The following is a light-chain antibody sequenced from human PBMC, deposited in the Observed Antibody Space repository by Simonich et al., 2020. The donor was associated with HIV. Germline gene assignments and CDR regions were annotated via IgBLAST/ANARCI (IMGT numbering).Light chain of an antibody. V-gene: IGKV4-1*01. Sequence: DIVMTQSPDSLAVSLGERATINCKSSQSVLYSSNNKNYLAWYQQKPGQPPKLLICWASIRESGVPDRFSGSGSGTDFTLTISSLQVEDVAVYYCQQYYSTPRTFGQGTKVEIK. J-gene: IGKJ1*01. CDR3: QQYYSTPRT. CDR2: WAS. CDR1: QSVLYSSNNKNY.